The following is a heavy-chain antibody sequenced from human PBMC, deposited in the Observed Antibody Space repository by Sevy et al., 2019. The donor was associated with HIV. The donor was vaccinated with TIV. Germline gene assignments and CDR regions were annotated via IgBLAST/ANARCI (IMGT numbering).Heavy chain of an antibody. D-gene: IGHD6-19*01. J-gene: IGHJ4*02. Sequence: ASVKVSCKASGYTFTGYYMHWVRQAPGQGLEWMGWINPNSGGTNYAQKFQGRVTMTRDTSISTAYMELSRLRSDDTAVYYCARSPYSSGWGAFDYWGKGTLVTVSS. CDR2: INPNSGGT. V-gene: IGHV1-2*02. CDR3: ARSPYSSGWGAFDY. CDR1: GYTFTGYY.